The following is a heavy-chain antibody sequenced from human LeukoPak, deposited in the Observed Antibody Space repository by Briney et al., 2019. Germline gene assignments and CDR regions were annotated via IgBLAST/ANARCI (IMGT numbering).Heavy chain of an antibody. CDR3: ARQGHYDNLTGYYLYYFDF. CDR2: IIPIFGTA. CDR1: GGTFSSYA. Sequence: ASVKVSCKASGGTFSSYAISWVRQAPGQGLEWMGGIIPIFGTANYAQKFQGRVTITADESTSTAYMELSSLRSEDTAVYYCARQGHYDNLTGYYLYYFDFWGQGTLVTVSS. D-gene: IGHD3-9*01. V-gene: IGHV1-69*13. J-gene: IGHJ4*02.